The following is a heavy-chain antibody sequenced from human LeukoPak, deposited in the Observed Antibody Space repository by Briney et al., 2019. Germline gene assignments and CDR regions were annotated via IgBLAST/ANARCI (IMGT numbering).Heavy chain of an antibody. V-gene: IGHV4-39*07. J-gene: IGHJ4*02. Sequence: SETLSLTCTVSGGSISSSSYYWGWIRQPPGKGLEWIGSIYYSGSTYYNPSLKGRVTISVDTSKNQFSLKLSSVTAADTAVYYCARDRTDFRYWGQGTLVTVSS. CDR3: ARDRTDFRY. CDR1: GGSISSSSYY. CDR2: IYYSGST. D-gene: IGHD2/OR15-2a*01.